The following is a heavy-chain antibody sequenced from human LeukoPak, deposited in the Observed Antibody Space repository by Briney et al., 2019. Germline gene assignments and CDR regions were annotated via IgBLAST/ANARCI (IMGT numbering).Heavy chain of an antibody. CDR3: AKGAGGSSYYNWFDP. CDR2: IYYSGST. CDR1: GGSISSSSYF. Sequence: SETLSLTCTVSGGSISSSSYFWGWIRQPPGKGLEWIGSIYYSGSTYYNPSLESRVTISVDTSKNQFSLKLASVTAADTAIYYCAKGAGGSSYYNWFDPWGQGTLVTVSS. D-gene: IGHD5-18*01. J-gene: IGHJ5*02. V-gene: IGHV4-39*07.